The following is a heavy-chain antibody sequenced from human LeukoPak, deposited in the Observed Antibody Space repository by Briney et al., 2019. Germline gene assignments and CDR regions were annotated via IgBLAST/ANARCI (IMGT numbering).Heavy chain of an antibody. D-gene: IGHD2-2*01. CDR2: INHSGST. V-gene: IGHV4-34*01. CDR1: GGSFSGYY. Sequence: SETLSLTCAVYGGSFSGYYWSWIRQPPGKGLEWIGEINHSGSTNYNPSLKSRVTISVDTSKNQFSLKLSFVTAADTAVYYCARGRIVVVPAAKDGMDVWGQGTTVTVSS. CDR3: ARGRIVVVPAAKDGMDV. J-gene: IGHJ6*02.